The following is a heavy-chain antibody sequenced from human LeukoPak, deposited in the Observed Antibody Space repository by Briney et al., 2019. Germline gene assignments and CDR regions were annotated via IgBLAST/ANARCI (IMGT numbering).Heavy chain of an antibody. CDR1: GFTFSTYT. Sequence: PGRSLRLSCAASGFTFSTYTIHWVRQAPGRGLEWVAFVSHDGGNKYYADSVKGRFTISRDNSKNTLYLQMNSLRGEDTALYYCTREIDTSSYNLFFDNWGQGTLVTVSS. J-gene: IGHJ4*02. CDR2: VSHDGGNK. CDR3: TREIDTSSYNLFFDN. V-gene: IGHV3-30*04. D-gene: IGHD2-2*01.